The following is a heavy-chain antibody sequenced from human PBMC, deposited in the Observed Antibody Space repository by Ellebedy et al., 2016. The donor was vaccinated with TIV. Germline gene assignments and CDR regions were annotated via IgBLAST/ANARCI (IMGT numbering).Heavy chain of an antibody. CDR1: GFTFSNYA. Sequence: PGGSLRLSCAASGFTFSNYAMNWVRQAPGKGLEWVSGISNSGGRTYYADSVKGRFTISRDNSKNTLYLQMNSLEAEAPAVYFCPFARKADNWGQGTLVTVSS. V-gene: IGHV3-23*01. CDR3: PFARKADN. J-gene: IGHJ4*02. CDR2: ISNSGGRT.